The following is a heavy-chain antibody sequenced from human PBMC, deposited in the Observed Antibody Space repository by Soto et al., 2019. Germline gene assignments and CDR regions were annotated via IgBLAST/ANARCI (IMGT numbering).Heavy chain of an antibody. CDR3: AKTLLRFLEWLSPRPDYYYGMDV. V-gene: IGHV1-2*02. Sequence: GASVKVSCKASGYIFTDFGIHWVRQAPGQGLEWMGWINPNSGGTNYAQKFQGRVTMTRDTSISTAYMELSRLRSDDTAVYYCAKTLLRFLEWLSPRPDYYYGMDVWGQGTTVTVSS. D-gene: IGHD3-3*01. J-gene: IGHJ6*02. CDR2: INPNSGGT. CDR1: GYIFTDFG.